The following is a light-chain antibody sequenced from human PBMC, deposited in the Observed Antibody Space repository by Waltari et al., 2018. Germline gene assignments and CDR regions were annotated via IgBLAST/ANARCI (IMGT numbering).Light chain of an antibody. CDR1: RGDIGGYDY. J-gene: IGLJ2*01. V-gene: IGLV2-14*03. CDR2: DVS. Sequence: QSALTQPSSVSGSPGQSITLSCTGTRGDIGGYDYVSWYQHHPGKAPKLMIFDVSNRPSGVSNRFSGSKSDNTASLTSSGLQAEDEADYYCSSYTSSSTRLVFGGGTKVTVL. CDR3: SSYTSSSTRLV.